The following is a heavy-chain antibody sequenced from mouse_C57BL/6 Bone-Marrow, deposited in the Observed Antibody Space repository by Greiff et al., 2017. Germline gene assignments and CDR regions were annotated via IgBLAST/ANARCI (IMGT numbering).Heavy chain of an antibody. CDR1: GFTFSSYG. Sequence: EVQLVESGGDLVKPGGSLKLSCAASGFTFSSYGMSWVRQTPDKRLEWVATISSGGSYTYYPDSVKGRFTISRDNAKNTLYLQMSSLKSEDTAMYYCARHEPWFAYWGQGTLVTVSA. V-gene: IGHV5-6*01. CDR2: ISSGGSYT. J-gene: IGHJ3*01. CDR3: ARHEPWFAY.